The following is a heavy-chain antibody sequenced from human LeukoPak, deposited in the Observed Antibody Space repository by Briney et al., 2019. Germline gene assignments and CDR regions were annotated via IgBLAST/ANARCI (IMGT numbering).Heavy chain of an antibody. Sequence: GGSLRLSCAASGFTFSSYSMNWVRQAPGKGLEWVSSISSSSSYIYYADSVKGRFTISRDNAKNSLYLQMNSLRAEDTAVYYCARGLYDSSDYYYDAFDIWGQGTMVTVSS. V-gene: IGHV3-21*01. CDR1: GFTFSSYS. D-gene: IGHD3-22*01. J-gene: IGHJ3*02. CDR2: ISSSSSYI. CDR3: ARGLYDSSDYYYDAFDI.